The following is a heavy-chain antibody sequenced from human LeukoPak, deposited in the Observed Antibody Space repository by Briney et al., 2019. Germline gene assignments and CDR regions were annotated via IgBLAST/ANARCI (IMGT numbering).Heavy chain of an antibody. CDR2: INSDGSST. V-gene: IGHV3-74*01. D-gene: IGHD3-10*01. J-gene: IGHJ4*02. CDR3: ARGFVVRGVNLD. Sequence: GGSLRLSCAASGFTFSSYWMHWVRQAPGKGLVWVSRINSDGSSTSYADSVKGRFTISRDNAKNTLCLQMNSLRAEDTAVYYCARGFVVRGVNLDWGQGTLVTVSS. CDR1: GFTFSSYW.